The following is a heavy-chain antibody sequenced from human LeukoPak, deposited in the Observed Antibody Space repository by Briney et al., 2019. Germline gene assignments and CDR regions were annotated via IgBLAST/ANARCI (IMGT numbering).Heavy chain of an antibody. V-gene: IGHV4-59*12. J-gene: IGHJ3*02. CDR1: GGSINGYY. CDR3: ASTKDDAFDI. Sequence: TSETLSLTCIVSGGSINGYYWSWIRQPPGKGLEWIGYIYYSGSTHYNPSLQSRVTISVDTSKNQFSLKLSSVTAADTAVYYCASTKDDAFDIWGQGTMVTVSS. CDR2: IYYSGST.